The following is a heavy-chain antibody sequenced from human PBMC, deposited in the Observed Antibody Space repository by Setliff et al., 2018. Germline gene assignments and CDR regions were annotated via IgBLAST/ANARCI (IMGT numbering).Heavy chain of an antibody. CDR3: ARGRNIAARLLDS. V-gene: IGHV4-34*01. D-gene: IGHD6-6*01. Sequence: SETLSLTCAVSGGSFSDYYWCWIRQPPGKGVEWIGEISHIGNTIYNPSLKSRVTISVDASKKQFSLKLYSATAADTAVYFCARGRNIAARLLDSWGQGALVTVSS. CDR2: ISHIGNT. CDR1: GGSFSDYY. J-gene: IGHJ4*02.